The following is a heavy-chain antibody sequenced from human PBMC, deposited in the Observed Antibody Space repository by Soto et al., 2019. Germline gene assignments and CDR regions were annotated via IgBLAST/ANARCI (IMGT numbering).Heavy chain of an antibody. Sequence: EVQLVESGGGLVQPGGSLRLSCAASRFTFSSYEMNWVQAPGKGLEWVSYISSSGSTIYYADSVKGRFTISRDNAKNSLYLQMNSLRAEDTAVYYCARDREGGSGWYVDWFDPWGQGTLVTVSS. CDR1: RFTFSSYE. V-gene: IGHV3-48*03. CDR3: ARDREGGSGWYVDWFDP. CDR2: ISSSGSTI. D-gene: IGHD6-19*01. J-gene: IGHJ5*02.